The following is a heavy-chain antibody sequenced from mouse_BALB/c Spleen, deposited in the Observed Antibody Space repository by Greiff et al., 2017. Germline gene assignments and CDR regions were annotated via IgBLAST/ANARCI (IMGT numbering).Heavy chain of an antibody. D-gene: IGHD1-1*01. CDR3: AKHRGAYYGSSYEVFAY. CDR2: IWGGGST. CDR1: GFSLTDYG. J-gene: IGHJ3*01. Sequence: VNLVESGPGLVAPSQSLSITCTVSGFSLTDYGVSWIRQPPGKGLEWLGVIWGGGSTYYNSALKSRLSISKDNSKSQVFLKMNSLQTDDTAMYYCAKHRGAYYGSSYEVFAYWGQGTLVTVSA. V-gene: IGHV2-6-5*01.